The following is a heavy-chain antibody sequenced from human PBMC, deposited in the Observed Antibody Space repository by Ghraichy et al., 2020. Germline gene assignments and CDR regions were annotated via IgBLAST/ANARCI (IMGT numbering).Heavy chain of an antibody. CDR2: IYYSGST. CDR3: AKEVPSQYWELRRGEYYFGY. J-gene: IGHJ4*02. Sequence: SQTLSLTCTVSGGSISSSSYYWGWIRQPPGKGLEWIGSIYYSGSTYYNPSLKSRVTISVDTSKNQFSLKLSSVTAADTAVYYCAKEVPSQYWELRRGEYYFGYWGQGTLVTVSS. V-gene: IGHV4-39*07. CDR1: GGSISSSSYY. D-gene: IGHD1-26*01.